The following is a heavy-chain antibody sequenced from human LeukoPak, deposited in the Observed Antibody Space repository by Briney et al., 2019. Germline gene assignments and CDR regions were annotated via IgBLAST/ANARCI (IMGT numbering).Heavy chain of an antibody. V-gene: IGHV1-69*04. CDR2: IIPILGIA. J-gene: IGHJ1*01. CDR3: ARDPVYCSSTSCREYFQH. D-gene: IGHD2-2*01. CDR1: GGTFSSYT. Sequence: SVKVSCKAPGGTFSSYTISWVRQAPGQGLEWMGRIIPILGIANYAQKFQGRVTITADKSTSTAYMELSSLRSEDTAVYYCARDPVYCSSTSCREYFQHWGQGTLVTVSS.